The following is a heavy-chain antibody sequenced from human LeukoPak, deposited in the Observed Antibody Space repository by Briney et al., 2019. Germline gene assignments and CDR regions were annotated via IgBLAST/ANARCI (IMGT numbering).Heavy chain of an antibody. D-gene: IGHD1-7*01. J-gene: IGHJ6*03. V-gene: IGHV4-34*01. CDR2: INDSGRT. CDR1: GGPFSNYY. Sequence: SETLSLTCAVYGGPFSNYYWSWIRQPPGKGLEWIGEINDSGRTNYNPSLMSRVTVSVDTSKNQFSLRLTSVTATDTAVYYCARRWNYGRNYYIDVWGNGATVSVSS. CDR3: ARRWNYGRNYYIDV.